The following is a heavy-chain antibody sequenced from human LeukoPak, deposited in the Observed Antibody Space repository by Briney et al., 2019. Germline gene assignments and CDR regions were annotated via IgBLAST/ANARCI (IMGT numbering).Heavy chain of an antibody. D-gene: IGHD2-2*01. CDR3: VKGCSYTGCYTSEN. J-gene: IGHJ4*02. Sequence: GGSLRLSCAASGFTFDNYAMTWVRQAPGKGLEWVSTISGSGDSTHYADSVKGRFTISRDNSKNTLYMQMNSLRVEDTAVYYCVKGCSYTGCYTSENWGQGTLVTVSS. CDR1: GFTFDNYA. V-gene: IGHV3-23*01. CDR2: ISGSGDST.